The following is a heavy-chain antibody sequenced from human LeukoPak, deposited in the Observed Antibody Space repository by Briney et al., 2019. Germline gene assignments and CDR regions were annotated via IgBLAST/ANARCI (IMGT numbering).Heavy chain of an antibody. CDR1: GYTFTGHY. CDR2: INPKSGDT. D-gene: IGHD2-15*01. V-gene: IGHV1-2*02. J-gene: IGHJ3*02. CDR3: ARRCSGGSCSGAFDI. Sequence: ASGKVSCKASGYTFTGHYMHWVRQAPGQGLGWMGWINPKSGDTNYAQKFQGSVTMTRDTSISTAYMELSSLRSDDTAVYYCARRCSGGSCSGAFDIWGQGTMVTVSS.